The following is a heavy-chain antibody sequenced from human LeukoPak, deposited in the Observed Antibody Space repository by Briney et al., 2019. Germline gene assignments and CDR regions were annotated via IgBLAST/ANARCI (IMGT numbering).Heavy chain of an antibody. CDR1: GFTFSSYS. Sequence: PGGSLRLSCAASGFTFSSYSMNWVRQAPGKGLEWVSFISSSRSYIYYADSVKGRFTISRDNAKNSLYLQMNSLRAEDTALYYCARENGEYSYDYYYYYMDVWGKGTTVTVSS. CDR2: ISSSRSYI. V-gene: IGHV3-21*04. CDR3: ARENGEYSYDYYYYYMDV. D-gene: IGHD5-18*01. J-gene: IGHJ6*03.